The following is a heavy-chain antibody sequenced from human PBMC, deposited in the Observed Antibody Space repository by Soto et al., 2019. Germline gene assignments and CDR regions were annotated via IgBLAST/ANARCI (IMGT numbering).Heavy chain of an antibody. Sequence: QVQLVQSGAEVKKPGSSVKVSCKASGGTFSSYAISWVRQAPGQGLEWMGGIIPIFGTANYAQKFQGRVTITADKSTSTAYMELSSLRSEDTAVYYCARHIVVVPAAIRAADNWFDPWGQGTLDTVSS. CDR3: ARHIVVVPAAIRAADNWFDP. V-gene: IGHV1-69*06. J-gene: IGHJ5*02. D-gene: IGHD2-2*02. CDR2: IIPIFGTA. CDR1: GGTFSSYA.